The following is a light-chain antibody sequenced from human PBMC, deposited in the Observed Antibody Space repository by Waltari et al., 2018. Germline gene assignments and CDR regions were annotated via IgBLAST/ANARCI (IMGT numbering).Light chain of an antibody. V-gene: IGKV3-20*01. Sequence: NVLTQSPGTLSFSPGERATLPCRASQSVSNNYLAWYQHQPGQAPRPLIYGASSRATGIPDRFSGSGSGTDFTLTISRLEPEDSAVYFCHLYGSARTFGGGTKVEIK. J-gene: IGKJ4*01. CDR1: QSVSNNY. CDR3: HLYGSART. CDR2: GAS.